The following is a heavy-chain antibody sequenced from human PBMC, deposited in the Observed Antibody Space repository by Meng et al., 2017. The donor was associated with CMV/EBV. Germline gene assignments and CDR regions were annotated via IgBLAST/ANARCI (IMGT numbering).Heavy chain of an antibody. Sequence: GSLRLSCAVYGGSFSGYYWSWIRQPPGKGLEWIGEINYSGSTNYNPSLKSRVTISVDTSKNQFSLKLSSVTAADTAVYYCAARDGLFPGWGRYYYYGMDVWGQGTTVTVSS. CDR3: AARDGLFPGWGRYYYYGMDV. J-gene: IGHJ6*02. CDR2: INYSGST. V-gene: IGHV4-34*01. CDR1: GGSFSGYY. D-gene: IGHD2-21*01.